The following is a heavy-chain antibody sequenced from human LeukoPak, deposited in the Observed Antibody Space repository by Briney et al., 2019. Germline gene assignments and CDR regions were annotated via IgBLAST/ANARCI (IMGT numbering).Heavy chain of an antibody. D-gene: IGHD5-24*01. J-gene: IGHJ4*02. Sequence: SETLSLTCTVSGGSIISYYWSLILQPPGKGLEWIGYIYYSGSTNYNPSLKSRVTISVDTSKNQFSLKLSAVTAADTAVYSCARREDGYNSLDYWGQGTLVTVSS. CDR2: IYYSGST. CDR3: ARREDGYNSLDY. CDR1: GGSIISYY. V-gene: IGHV4-59*08.